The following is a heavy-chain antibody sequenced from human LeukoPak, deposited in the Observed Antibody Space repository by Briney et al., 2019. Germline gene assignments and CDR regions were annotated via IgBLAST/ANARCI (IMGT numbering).Heavy chain of an antibody. V-gene: IGHV1-2*06. CDR2: INPNSGDT. D-gene: IGHD2-15*01. Sequence: GASVKVSCKASGYTFTGYYMHWVRQAPGQGLEWMARINPNSGDTNYAQKFQGRVTMTRDTSISTAYMELSRLTSDDTAVYYCARGVVVVAATQMDYWDQGTLVTVSS. CDR3: ARGVVVVAATQMDY. CDR1: GYTFTGYY. J-gene: IGHJ4*02.